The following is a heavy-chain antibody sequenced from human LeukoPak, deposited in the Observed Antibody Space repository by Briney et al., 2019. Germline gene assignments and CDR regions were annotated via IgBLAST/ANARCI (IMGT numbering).Heavy chain of an antibody. CDR1: GGSISSYY. CDR3: AREGGDSSGWYVNWFDP. D-gene: IGHD6-19*01. J-gene: IGHJ5*02. Sequence: PSETLSLTCTVSGGSISSYYWSWIRQPPGKGLEWIGYIYYSGSTNYNPSLKSRVTISVDTSKNQFSLKLSSVTAADTAVYYCAREGGDSSGWYVNWFDPWGQGTLVTVSS. V-gene: IGHV4-59*01. CDR2: IYYSGST.